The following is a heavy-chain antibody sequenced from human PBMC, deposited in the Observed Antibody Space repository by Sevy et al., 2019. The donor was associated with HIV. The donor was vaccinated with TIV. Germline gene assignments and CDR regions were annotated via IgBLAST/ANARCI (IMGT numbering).Heavy chain of an antibody. Sequence: GGSLRLSCAASGFTFSSYAMHWVRQAPGKGLEWVAVISYDGSNKYYADSVKGRFTISRDNSKNTLYLQMNSLRAEDTAVYYCASNPALVRGVNSLIYYGMDVWGQGTTVTVSS. CDR3: ASNPALVRGVNSLIYYGMDV. J-gene: IGHJ6*02. CDR1: GFTFSSYA. V-gene: IGHV3-30-3*01. D-gene: IGHD3-10*02. CDR2: ISYDGSNK.